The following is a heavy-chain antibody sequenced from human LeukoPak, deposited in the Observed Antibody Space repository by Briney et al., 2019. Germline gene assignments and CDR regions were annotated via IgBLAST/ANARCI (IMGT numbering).Heavy chain of an antibody. CDR3: ARSFLMTTVTKLGGRYFDY. J-gene: IGHJ4*02. CDR1: GGSFSGYY. V-gene: IGHV4-34*01. Sequence: SETLSLTCAVYGGSFSGYYWSWLGQPPGKGVEWMGEINHSGSTNSNPSLKSRVTISVDTSKNQFSLKLSSVTAADTTVYYCARSFLMTTVTKLGGRYFDYWGQGTLVTVSS. D-gene: IGHD4-17*01. CDR2: INHSGST.